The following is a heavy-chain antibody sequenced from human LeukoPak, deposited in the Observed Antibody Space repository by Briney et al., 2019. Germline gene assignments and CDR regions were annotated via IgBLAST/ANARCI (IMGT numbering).Heavy chain of an antibody. V-gene: IGHV1-69*04. CDR1: GGTFSSYA. D-gene: IGHD2-8*01. J-gene: IGHJ6*02. Sequence: SVKVSCKASGGTFSSYAISWVRQAPGQGLEWMGRIIPILGIANYAQKFQGRVTITADKSTSTAYMELSSLRSEDTAVYYCARSLSTKYYYYYGMDVWGQGTTVTVSS. CDR3: ARSLSTKYYYYYGMDV. CDR2: IIPILGIA.